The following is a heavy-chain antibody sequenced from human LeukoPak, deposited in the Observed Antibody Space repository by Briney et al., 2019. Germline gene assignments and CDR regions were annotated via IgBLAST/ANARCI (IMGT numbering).Heavy chain of an antibody. Sequence: PSETLSLTCTVSGGSISSGDYYWSWIRQPPGKGLEWIGYIYYSGSTYYNPSLKSRVTISVGTSKNQFSLKLSSVTAADTAVYYCARGGLEQLVEGFDYWGQGTLVTVSS. CDR3: ARGGLEQLVEGFDY. V-gene: IGHV4-30-4*08. D-gene: IGHD6-6*01. J-gene: IGHJ4*02. CDR1: GGSISSGDYY. CDR2: IYYSGST.